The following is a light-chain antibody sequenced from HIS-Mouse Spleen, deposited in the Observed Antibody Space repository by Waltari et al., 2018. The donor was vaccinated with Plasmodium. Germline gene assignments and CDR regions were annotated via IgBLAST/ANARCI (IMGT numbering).Light chain of an antibody. CDR2: AAS. J-gene: IGKJ3*01. CDR1: QGISSY. CDR3: QQYYSYLFT. Sequence: AIRMTQSPSSLSASTGDRVTITCRASQGISSYLAWYQQKPGKAPKLLIYAASTLQSGVPSRFSGSGSGTDFTLTISCLQSEDFATYYCQQYYSYLFTFGPGTKVGIK. V-gene: IGKV1-8*01.